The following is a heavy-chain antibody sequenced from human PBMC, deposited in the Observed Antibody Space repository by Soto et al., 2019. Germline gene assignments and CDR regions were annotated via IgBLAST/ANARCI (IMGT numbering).Heavy chain of an antibody. Sequence: EVQLVESGGGLVKPGGSLRLSCAASGFTFSNAWINWVRQAPGKGLEWVGRIKSKTDGGTTDYAEPVKGRFAISRDDSNKMVYLQMNSLKIEDPAVYYCTPNSYITIIKALFDYGALGTLVPV. D-gene: IGHD3-22*01. V-gene: IGHV3-15*07. CDR3: TPNSYITIIKALFDY. CDR1: GFTFSNAW. J-gene: IGHJ4*01. CDR2: IKSKTDGGTT.